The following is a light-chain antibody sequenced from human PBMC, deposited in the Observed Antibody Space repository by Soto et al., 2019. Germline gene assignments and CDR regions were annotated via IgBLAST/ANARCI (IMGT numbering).Light chain of an antibody. J-gene: IGKJ1*01. Sequence: EIVLTQSPGTLSLSPGERATLSCRASQSVSSSYLAWYQQKPGQAPRLLIYGASSRATGIPYMFSGSGYGTDFTLTISRLEPDNFAVYYCQQYGSPPQTFGQGTKVEI. CDR1: QSVSSSY. V-gene: IGKV3-20*01. CDR2: GAS. CDR3: QQYGSPPQT.